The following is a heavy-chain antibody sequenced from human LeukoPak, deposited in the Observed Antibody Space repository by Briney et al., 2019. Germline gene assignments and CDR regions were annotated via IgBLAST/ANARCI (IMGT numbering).Heavy chain of an antibody. J-gene: IGHJ4*02. V-gene: IGHV3-21*01. D-gene: IGHD2-21*01. CDR3: ARGGASFDY. Sequence: PGGSLRLSCAASGFTFSSYSMNWVRQAPGKGLEWVSSISSSSTYIDYADSVKGRFTISRDNAKNSLYLQMNSLRAEDTAVYCCARGGASFDYWGQGNLVTVSS. CDR2: ISSSSTYI. CDR1: GFTFSSYS.